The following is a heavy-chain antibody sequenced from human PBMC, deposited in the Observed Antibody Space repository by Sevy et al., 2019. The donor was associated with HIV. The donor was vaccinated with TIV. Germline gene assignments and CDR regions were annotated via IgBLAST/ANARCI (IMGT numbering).Heavy chain of an antibody. V-gene: IGHV6-1*01. J-gene: IGHJ5*02. CDR1: GDSVTSSNAA. Sequence: SQTLSLTCDISGDSVTSSNAAWNWIRQSPSRGLEWLGKTYFRSKWFHDYADSVKSRITINPDTSKNQFSLQLKSVTPEDTAVYYCAREILSRGIRGVIVTWGQGTLVTVSS. D-gene: IGHD3-10*01. CDR3: AREILSRGIRGVIVT. CDR2: TYFRSKWFH.